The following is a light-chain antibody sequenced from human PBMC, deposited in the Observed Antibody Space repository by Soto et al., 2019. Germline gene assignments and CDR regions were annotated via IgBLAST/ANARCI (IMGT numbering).Light chain of an antibody. CDR1: QSVSSN. CDR2: GAT. CDR3: QQYGKSPPWT. Sequence: EIVMTQSPATLSVSPGERVTLSCRASQSVSSNLAWYQQKPGQAPRLLIYGATTRATGIPARFSGSGSGTEFTLTINSLQSDDFATYYCQQYGKSPPWTFGQGTKVDIK. V-gene: IGKV3-15*01. J-gene: IGKJ1*01.